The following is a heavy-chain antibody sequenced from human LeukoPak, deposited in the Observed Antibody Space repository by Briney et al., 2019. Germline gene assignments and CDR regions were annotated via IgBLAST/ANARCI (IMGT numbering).Heavy chain of an antibody. D-gene: IGHD3-10*01. CDR3: ARGEGSSLSIFGY. J-gene: IGHJ4*02. Sequence: SETLSLTCTVSGGSISTYYWNRIRQPPGKGLEWIGYIYYSGSTNYNPSLKSRVTISVDTSKNQFSLRLRSVTAADTAVYYCARGEGSSLSIFGYWGQGTLVTVSS. CDR2: IYYSGST. CDR1: GGSISTYY. V-gene: IGHV4-59*01.